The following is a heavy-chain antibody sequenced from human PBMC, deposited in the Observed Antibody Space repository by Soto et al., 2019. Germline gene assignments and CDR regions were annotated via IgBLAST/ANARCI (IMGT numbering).Heavy chain of an antibody. Sequence: GGSLRLSCGASGFTFSSYDMHWVRQATGKGLEWVSAIGTAGDPYYPGSVKGRFTISRENAKNSLYLQMNSLRAGDTAVYYCERGNRNDEFDYWGQGTLVTVSS. J-gene: IGHJ4*02. CDR2: IGTAGDP. CDR1: GFTFSSYD. V-gene: IGHV3-13*05. D-gene: IGHD1-1*01. CDR3: ERGNRNDEFDY.